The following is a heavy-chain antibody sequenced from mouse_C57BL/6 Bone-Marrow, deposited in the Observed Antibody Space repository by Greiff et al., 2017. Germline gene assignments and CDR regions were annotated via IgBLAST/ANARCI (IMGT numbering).Heavy chain of an antibody. D-gene: IGHD2-14*01. Sequence: EVLLVESGEGLVKPGGSLKLSCAASGFTFSSYAMYWVRQTPEKRLEWVAYISSGGDYIYYADTVKGRFTISRDNARNTLYLQMSRLKAEDTAMXYCTRDRRRAMDYWGQGTSVTVSS. J-gene: IGHJ4*01. CDR3: TRDRRRAMDY. CDR1: GFTFSSYA. CDR2: ISSGGDYI. V-gene: IGHV5-9-1*02.